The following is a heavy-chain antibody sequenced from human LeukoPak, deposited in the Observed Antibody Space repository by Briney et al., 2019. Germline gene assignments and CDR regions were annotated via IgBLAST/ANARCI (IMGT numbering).Heavy chain of an antibody. CDR3: ARHRYGSGSEFDY. Sequence: GESLKISCQGSEYSFTGYWVSWVRQMPGKGLEWMGRIDPSDSYTNYSPSFQGHVTISADKSITTAYLQWSSLKASDTAMYYCARHRYGSGSEFDYWGQGTLVTVSS. V-gene: IGHV5-10-1*01. CDR2: IDPSDSYT. J-gene: IGHJ4*02. CDR1: EYSFTGYW. D-gene: IGHD3-10*01.